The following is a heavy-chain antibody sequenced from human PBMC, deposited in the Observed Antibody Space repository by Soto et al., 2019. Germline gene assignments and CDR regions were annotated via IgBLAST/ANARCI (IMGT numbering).Heavy chain of an antibody. CDR2: ISGSGGST. Sequence: PGGSLRLSCAASGFTFSSHAMSWVRQAPGKGLEWVSAISGSGGSTYYADSVKGRFTISRDNSKNTLYLQMNSLRAEDTAVYYCAKEGGRHYYDSSGYYPDAFDIWGQGTMVTVS. J-gene: IGHJ3*02. CDR3: AKEGGRHYYDSSGYYPDAFDI. CDR1: GFTFSSHA. V-gene: IGHV3-23*01. D-gene: IGHD3-22*01.